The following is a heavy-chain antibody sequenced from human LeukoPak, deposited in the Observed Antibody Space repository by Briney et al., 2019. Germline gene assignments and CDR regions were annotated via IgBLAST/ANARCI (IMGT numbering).Heavy chain of an antibody. J-gene: IGHJ6*02. CDR1: GDSVSSNSAA. CDR3: ARFSSPVREVSYGMDV. D-gene: IGHD3-10*01. Sequence: SQTLSLTCAISGDSVSSNSAAWNWIRQSPSRGLEWLGRTYYRSKWYNDYAVSVKSRITINPDTSKNQFSLQLNSVTPEDTAVYYCARFSSPVREVSYGMDVWGQGTTVTVSS. V-gene: IGHV6-1*01. CDR2: TYYRSKWYN.